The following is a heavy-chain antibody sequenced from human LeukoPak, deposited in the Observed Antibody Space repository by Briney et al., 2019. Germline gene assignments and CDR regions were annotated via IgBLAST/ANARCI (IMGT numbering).Heavy chain of an antibody. CDR2: ISSSSSYI. V-gene: IGHV3-21*01. CDR3: ARVRGYDINDDY. Sequence: GGSLRLSCAASGFTFSSYSMNWVRQAPGKGLEWVSSISSSSSYIYYADSVKGRFTIPRHNAKNSLYLQMNSLRAEDTAVYYCARVRGYDINDDYWGQGTLVTVSS. CDR1: GFTFSSYS. J-gene: IGHJ4*02. D-gene: IGHD3-9*01.